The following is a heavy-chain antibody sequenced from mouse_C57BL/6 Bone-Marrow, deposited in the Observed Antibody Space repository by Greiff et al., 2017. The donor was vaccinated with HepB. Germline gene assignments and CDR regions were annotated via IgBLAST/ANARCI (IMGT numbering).Heavy chain of an antibody. V-gene: IGHV3-6*01. CDR1: GYSITSGYY. Sequence: EVQRVESGPGLVKPSQSLSLTCSVTGYSITSGYYWNWIRQFPGNKLEWMGYISYDGSNNYNPSLKNRISITRDTSKNQFFLKLNSVTTEDTATYYCARSNWVLFDYWGQGTTLTVSS. CDR3: ARSNWVLFDY. D-gene: IGHD4-1*01. CDR2: ISYDGSN. J-gene: IGHJ2*01.